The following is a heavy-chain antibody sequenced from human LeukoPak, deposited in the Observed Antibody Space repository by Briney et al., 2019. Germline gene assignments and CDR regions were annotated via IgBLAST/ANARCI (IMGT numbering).Heavy chain of an antibody. CDR3: ARMGYCGGDCSEYYYYYYYMDV. V-gene: IGHV3-74*01. Sequence: GGSLRLSCAASGFTFSTYWMHWVRQDPGKGLVWVSRINSDGSGTSYVDSVKGRFTISRDNAKNTLYLQMNSLRAEDTAMYYCARMGYCGGDCSEYYYYYYYMDVWGKGTTVTVSS. CDR2: INSDGSGT. D-gene: IGHD2-21*02. CDR1: GFTFSTYW. J-gene: IGHJ6*03.